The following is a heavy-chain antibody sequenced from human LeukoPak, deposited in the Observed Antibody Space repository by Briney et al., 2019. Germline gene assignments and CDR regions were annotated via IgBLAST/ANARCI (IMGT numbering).Heavy chain of an antibody. CDR1: SGSISTSDFS. V-gene: IGHV4-39*01. CDR2: VYYSGST. D-gene: IGHD3-10*01. J-gene: IGHJ4*02. CDR3: ARAARNYYGSGSYPSPPDY. Sequence: SETLSLTCTVSSGSISTSDFSWGWIRQPPGKGLEWIGTVYYSGSTYYNPSLQSRVTISLDTSKNQFSLKLSSVTAADTAVYYCARAARNYYGSGSYPSPPDYWGQGTLVTVSS.